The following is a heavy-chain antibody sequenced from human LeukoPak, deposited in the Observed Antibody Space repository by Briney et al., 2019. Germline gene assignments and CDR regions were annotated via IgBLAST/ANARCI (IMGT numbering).Heavy chain of an antibody. D-gene: IGHD2-2*02. V-gene: IGHV1-2*02. J-gene: IGHJ5*02. CDR2: INPYSGGT. Sequence: ASVKVSCKASGYTFTGYYMHWVRQAPGQGLEWMGWINPYSGGTNYAQKFQGRVTMTRDTSISTAYMELSRLRSDDTAVYYCARDRCSSTSCYTNWFDPWGQGTLVTVSS. CDR1: GYTFTGYY. CDR3: ARDRCSSTSCYTNWFDP.